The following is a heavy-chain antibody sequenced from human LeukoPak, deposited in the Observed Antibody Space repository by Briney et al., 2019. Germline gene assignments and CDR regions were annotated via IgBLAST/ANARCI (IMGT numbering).Heavy chain of an antibody. D-gene: IGHD1-14*01. CDR2: ISSSSTSR. Sequence: PGGSLRLSCAASGFTFSDYFMSWLRQAPGKGLEWVSYISSSSTSRNYADSVKGRFTISRDTSKKTLYLQMNSLRVEDTAVYYCAKRRPGVNWYFDLWGRGTLVTVSS. V-gene: IGHV3-11*03. CDR1: GFTFSDYF. CDR3: AKRRPGVNWYFDL. J-gene: IGHJ2*01.